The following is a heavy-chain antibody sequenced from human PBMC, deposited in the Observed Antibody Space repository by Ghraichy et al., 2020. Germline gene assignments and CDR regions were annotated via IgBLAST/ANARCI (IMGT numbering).Heavy chain of an antibody. CDR3: AKVPGTDQRFLEWLSDNWFDP. CDR1: GFTFSSYA. J-gene: IGHJ5*02. V-gene: IGHV3-23*01. Sequence: GGSLRLSCAASGFTFSSYAMSWVRQAPGKGLEWVSAISGSGGSTYYADSVKGRFTISRDNSKNTLYLQMNSLRAEDTAVYYCAKVPGTDQRFLEWLSDNWFDPWGQGTLVTVSS. D-gene: IGHD3-3*01. CDR2: ISGSGGST.